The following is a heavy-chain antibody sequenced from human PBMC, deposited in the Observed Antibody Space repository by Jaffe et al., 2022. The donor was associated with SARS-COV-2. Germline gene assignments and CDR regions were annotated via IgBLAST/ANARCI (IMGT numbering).Heavy chain of an antibody. J-gene: IGHJ6*02. D-gene: IGHD2-15*01. CDR1: GYTFTGYY. V-gene: IGHV1-2*02. CDR3: ARYGREVVVVVAAIHYYYYGMDV. CDR2: INPNSGGT. Sequence: QVQLVQSGAEVKKPGASVKVSCKASGYTFTGYYMHWVRQAPGQGLEWMGWINPNSGGTNYAQKFQGRVTMTRDTSISTAYMELSRLRSDDTAVYYCARYGREVVVVVAAIHYYYYGMDVWGQGTTVTVSS.